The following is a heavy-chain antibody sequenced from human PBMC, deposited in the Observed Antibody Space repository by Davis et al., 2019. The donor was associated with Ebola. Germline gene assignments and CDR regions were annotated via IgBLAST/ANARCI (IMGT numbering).Heavy chain of an antibody. CDR3: AKGVVLMVYAITQAFDY. CDR1: GFIFSSYG. Sequence: GESLKISCAASGFIFSSYGMSWVRQAPGEGLEWVAVISYDGSNKYYADSVKGRFTISRDNSKNTLYLQMNSLRAEDTAVYYCAKGVVLMVYAITQAFDYWGQGTLVTVSS. J-gene: IGHJ4*02. D-gene: IGHD2-8*01. CDR2: ISYDGSNK. V-gene: IGHV3-30*18.